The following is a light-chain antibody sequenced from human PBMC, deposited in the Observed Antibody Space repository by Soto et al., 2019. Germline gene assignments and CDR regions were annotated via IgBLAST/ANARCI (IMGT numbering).Light chain of an antibody. CDR1: QGISSY. Sequence: DIQLTQSPCFLSASVGDRVTITCRASQGISSYLAWYQQKPGKAPKLLIYAASTLQSGVPSRFSGSGSGTEFTLTISSLQPEDFATYYCQQLNSYPHFGQGTKLEIK. CDR2: AAS. J-gene: IGKJ2*01. V-gene: IGKV1-9*01. CDR3: QQLNSYPH.